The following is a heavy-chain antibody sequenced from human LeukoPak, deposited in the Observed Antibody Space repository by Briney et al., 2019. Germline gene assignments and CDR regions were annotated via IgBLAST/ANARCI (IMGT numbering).Heavy chain of an antibody. CDR2: VNPNSGGT. V-gene: IGHV1-2*02. D-gene: IGHD1-26*01. J-gene: IGHJ4*02. CDR3: ARGRRILVGDTNAGDFFDY. Sequence: ASVKVSCRASGHVFIDYYIHWVRQAPGQGLEWMGWVNPNSGGTCYPQKFRGRATMTRDTSISTAYMELSRLRSDDTAVYYCARGRRILVGDTNAGDFFDYWGQGALVTVSS. CDR1: GHVFIDYY.